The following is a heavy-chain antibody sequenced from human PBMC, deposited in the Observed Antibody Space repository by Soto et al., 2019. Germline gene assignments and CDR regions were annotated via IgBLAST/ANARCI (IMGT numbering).Heavy chain of an antibody. CDR2: IYHTGGR. CDR1: GDSINNTYW. Sequence: TETLSLTCFVSGDSINNTYWWSWVRQAPEKGLEWIGEIYHTGGRSSMPSLRGRITLSVDTSKNQFSLKLTSVTAADTAVYYCARAVYCTTANCWDDFHYYNIDVWGQGTAVPVSS. V-gene: IGHV4-4*02. CDR3: ARAVYCTTANCWDDFHYYNIDV. D-gene: IGHD2-2*01. J-gene: IGHJ6*02.